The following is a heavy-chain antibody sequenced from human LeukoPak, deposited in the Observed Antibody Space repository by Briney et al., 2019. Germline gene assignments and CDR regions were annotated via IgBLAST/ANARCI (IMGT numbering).Heavy chain of an antibody. Sequence: SETLSLTCVVSGASITTTSFSWAWIRQPPGQDLEWIATISSSDEKYYNPSLMSRVTISLDTSKNRFSLDVTSVTAADTGLFYCAKFKSGTGFDYWGQGILVIVSS. J-gene: IGHJ4*02. V-gene: IGHV4-39*01. CDR3: AKFKSGTGFDY. CDR2: ISSSDEK. CDR1: GASITTTSFS. D-gene: IGHD1-26*01.